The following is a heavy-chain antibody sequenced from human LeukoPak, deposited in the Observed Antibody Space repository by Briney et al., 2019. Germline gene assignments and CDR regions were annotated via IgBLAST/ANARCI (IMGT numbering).Heavy chain of an antibody. V-gene: IGHV4-59*01. Sequence: SETQSLTCTVSGGSISSYYWSWIRQPPGKGLEWIGYIYYSGSTNYNPSLKSRVTISVDTSKNQFSLKLSSVTAADTAVYYCARVQYQLLQPENWFDPWGQGTLVTVSS. CDR1: GGSISSYY. CDR2: IYYSGST. D-gene: IGHD2-2*01. CDR3: ARVQYQLLQPENWFDP. J-gene: IGHJ5*02.